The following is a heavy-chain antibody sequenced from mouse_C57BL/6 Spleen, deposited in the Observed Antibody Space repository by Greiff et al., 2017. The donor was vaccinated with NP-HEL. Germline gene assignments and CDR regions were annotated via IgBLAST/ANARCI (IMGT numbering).Heavy chain of an antibody. CDR2: IYPGGGYT. CDR3: AREGREKLGQFFDV. CDR1: GYTFTNYW. Sequence: VQLQQSGAELVRPGTSVKMSCKASGYTFTNYWIGWAKQRPGHGLEWIGDIYPGGGYTNYNEKFKGKATLTPDKSSSTAYMQFSSLTSEDSAIYYCAREGREKLGQFFDVWGTGTTVTVSS. D-gene: IGHD4-1*01. J-gene: IGHJ1*03. V-gene: IGHV1-63*01.